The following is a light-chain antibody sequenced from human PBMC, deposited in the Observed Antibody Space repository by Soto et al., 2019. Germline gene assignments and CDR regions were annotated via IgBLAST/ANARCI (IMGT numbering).Light chain of an antibody. CDR3: ATWNDGVFV. CDR2: SNT. J-gene: IGLJ1*01. CDR1: TSNIGRST. Sequence: QSVLTQPPSASGTPGQRVTISCSGSTSNIGRSTVSWYQQFTGAAPKLLIYSNTQRPLGVPVRFSGSKSDTSASLAISGLQSEYEADYYCATWNDGVFVFGIGTKVTVL. V-gene: IGLV1-44*01.